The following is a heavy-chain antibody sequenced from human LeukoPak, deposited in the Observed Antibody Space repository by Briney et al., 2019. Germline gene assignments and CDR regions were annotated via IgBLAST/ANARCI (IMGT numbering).Heavy chain of an antibody. Sequence: GGSLRLSCAGSGLTFSSYWMHWVRQAPGKGLVWVSRIKGDGSSTSYADSVKGRFTISRDNTKNTLFLQMNSLRAEDTAVYYCAKNLYCGGGSCYPSALGMDVWGQGTTVTVSS. CDR1: GLTFSSYW. D-gene: IGHD2-15*01. CDR2: IKGDGSST. CDR3: AKNLYCGGGSCYPSALGMDV. V-gene: IGHV3-74*01. J-gene: IGHJ6*02.